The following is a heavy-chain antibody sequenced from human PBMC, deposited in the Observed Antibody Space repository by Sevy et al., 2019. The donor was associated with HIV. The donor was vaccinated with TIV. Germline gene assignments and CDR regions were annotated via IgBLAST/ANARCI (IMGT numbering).Heavy chain of an antibody. Sequence: GGSLSLSCAASGFTFSSYGMHWVRQAPGKGLEWVAFIRYDGSNKYYADSVKGRFTISRDNSKNTLYLQMNSLRAEDTAVYYCAKDLPDYYGSGSFRYWGQGTLVTVSS. J-gene: IGHJ4*02. CDR1: GFTFSSYG. V-gene: IGHV3-30*02. CDR3: AKDLPDYYGSGSFRY. CDR2: IRYDGSNK. D-gene: IGHD3-10*01.